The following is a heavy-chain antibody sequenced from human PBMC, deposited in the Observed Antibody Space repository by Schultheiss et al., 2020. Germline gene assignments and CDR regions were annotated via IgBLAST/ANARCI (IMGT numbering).Heavy chain of an antibody. CDR3: ARDGGDYSSSSPSNAHYMGV. V-gene: IGHV3-21*01. CDR1: GFTFSTYS. J-gene: IGHJ6*03. CDR2: LSNWSSYI. D-gene: IGHD6-6*01. Sequence: GESLKISCAASGFTFSTYSMSWVRQAPGKGLEWVSSLSNWSSYIYYADSVKGRFTISRDNAKNSLYLQMNSLRAEDTAVYYCARDGGDYSSSSPSNAHYMGVWGKGTTVTVSS.